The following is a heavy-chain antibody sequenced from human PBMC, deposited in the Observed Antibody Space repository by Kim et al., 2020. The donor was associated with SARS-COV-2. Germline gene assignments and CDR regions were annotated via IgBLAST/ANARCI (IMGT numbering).Heavy chain of an antibody. Sequence: ASVKVSCKASGYTFTSYAMNWVRQAPGQGLEWMGWINTNTGNPTYAQGFTGRFVFSLDTSVSTAYLQISSLKAEDTAVYYCARGLSTRRYYYDSSGYPTGDAFDIWGQGTMVTVSS. J-gene: IGHJ3*02. D-gene: IGHD3-22*01. CDR2: INTNTGNP. V-gene: IGHV7-4-1*02. CDR1: GYTFTSYA. CDR3: ARGLSTRRYYYDSSGYPTGDAFDI.